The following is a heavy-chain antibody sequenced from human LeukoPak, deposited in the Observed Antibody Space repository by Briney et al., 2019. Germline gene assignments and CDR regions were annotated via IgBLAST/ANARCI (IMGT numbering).Heavy chain of an antibody. V-gene: IGHV4-39*01. CDR1: GGSINTSNYY. J-gene: IGHJ4*02. Sequence: SETLSLTCSVSGGSINTSNYYWGWIRQPPGKGLEWIGTIYYSGTTHSIPSLKSRVTMSIDTSKNQFSLQLMSVTAADTAVYFCARVAGGTSYIDYWGQGVLVTVSS. CDR3: ARVAGGTSYIDY. D-gene: IGHD1-26*01. CDR2: IYYSGTT.